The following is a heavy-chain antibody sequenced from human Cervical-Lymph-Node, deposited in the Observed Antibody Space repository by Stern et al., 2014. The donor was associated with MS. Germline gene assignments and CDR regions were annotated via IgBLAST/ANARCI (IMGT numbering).Heavy chain of an antibody. D-gene: IGHD2/OR15-2a*01. V-gene: IGHV4-61*01. J-gene: IGHJ2*01. CDR1: GASVTNPNNF. Sequence: QLQLQESGPGLVKPSETLSLTCTVAGASVTNPNNFWSWVRQPPGKGLEWIGYSYFSGTSNYNPSLKSRVTISIDASKNQLSLELTSVTAADTAVYYCASRSRIYWYFPFWGRGTPVTVSS. CDR3: ASRSRIYWYFPF. CDR2: SYFSGTS.